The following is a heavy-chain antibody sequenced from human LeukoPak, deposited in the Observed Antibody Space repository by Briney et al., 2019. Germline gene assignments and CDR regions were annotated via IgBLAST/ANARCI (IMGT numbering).Heavy chain of an antibody. J-gene: IGHJ4*02. V-gene: IGHV3-23*01. CDR2: ISGSGGST. D-gene: IGHD6-6*01. CDR1: GFTFNTYN. Sequence: GGSLRLSCAASGFTFNTYNMHWIRQAPGKGLEWVSAISGSGGSTYYADSVKGRFTISRDNSKNTLYLQMNSLRAEDTAVYYCAKDPQYSSSVGFDYWGQGTLVTVSS. CDR3: AKDPQYSSSVGFDY.